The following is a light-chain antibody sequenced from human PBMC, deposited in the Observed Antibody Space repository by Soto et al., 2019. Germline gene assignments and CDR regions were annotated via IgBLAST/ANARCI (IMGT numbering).Light chain of an antibody. CDR2: DAS. Sequence: EIVMTQFPATLSESPGERVTLSCRASQSVSTNVAWYQQKPGEAPRLLIFDASARAVDIPGRFSGSVSGTEFTLTFSSLQPEDFAVYFCHSYDKWPPGTFGQGTKVEIK. V-gene: IGKV3D-15*01. CDR1: QSVSTN. J-gene: IGKJ1*01. CDR3: HSYDKWPPGT.